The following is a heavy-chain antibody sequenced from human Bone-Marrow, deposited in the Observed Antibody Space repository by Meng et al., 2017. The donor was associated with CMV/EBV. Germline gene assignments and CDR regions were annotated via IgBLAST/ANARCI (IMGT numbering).Heavy chain of an antibody. CDR3: AKDPYCSRTTCYHAFDI. J-gene: IGHJ3*02. Sequence: GESLKISCAASGFTFSSYAMSWVRQAPGKGLEWVSLIYRGGSSIYYVDSVKGRFTISRDNSKNTLYLQMNSLRAEDTAVYYCAKDPYCSRTTCYHAFDIWGQGTMVTVSS. CDR1: GFTFSSYA. V-gene: IGHV3-23*03. D-gene: IGHD2-2*01. CDR2: IYRGGSSI.